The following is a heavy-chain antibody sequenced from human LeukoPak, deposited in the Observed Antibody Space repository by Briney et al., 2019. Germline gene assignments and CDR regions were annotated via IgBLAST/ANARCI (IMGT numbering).Heavy chain of an antibody. CDR2: ISGYNGLT. V-gene: IGHV1-18*04. Sequence: ASVTVSCKASGYTFTSYYMHWVRQAPGQGLEWMGWISGYNGLTEYAQKFQGRVTVTTDTSTTTAYMEVRSLTSDDTAVYYCARICCPASATWYPDDYWGQGTLVTVSS. CDR3: ARICCPASATWYPDDY. D-gene: IGHD6-13*01. CDR1: GYTFTSYY. J-gene: IGHJ4*02.